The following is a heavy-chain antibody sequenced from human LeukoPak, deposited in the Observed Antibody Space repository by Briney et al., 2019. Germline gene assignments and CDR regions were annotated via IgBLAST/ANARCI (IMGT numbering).Heavy chain of an antibody. V-gene: IGHV4-59*01. J-gene: IGHJ5*02. Sequence: PSETLSLTCAVSGGSISSYYWSWIRQPPGKGLEWIGYIYYSGSTNYNPSLKSRVTISVDTSKNQFSLKLSSVTAADTAVYYCARSRTRYSRPPNWFGPWGQGTLVTVSS. CDR3: ARSRTRYSRPPNWFGP. CDR1: GGSISSYY. D-gene: IGHD6-13*01. CDR2: IYYSGST.